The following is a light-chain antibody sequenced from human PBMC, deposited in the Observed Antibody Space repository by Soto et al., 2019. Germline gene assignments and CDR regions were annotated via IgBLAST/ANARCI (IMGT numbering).Light chain of an antibody. CDR1: QNINSH. CDR3: QQSHITTLFT. CDR2: AAS. J-gene: IGKJ2*01. Sequence: DIQMTQSPSSLSASIGDRVTITCRASQNINSHLNWYQQKPGKAPKVVIYAASRLQSGVPSRFSGRGSGTEFTLTISSLEPEDFATYYCQQSHITTLFTFGKGTKLEIK. V-gene: IGKV1-39*01.